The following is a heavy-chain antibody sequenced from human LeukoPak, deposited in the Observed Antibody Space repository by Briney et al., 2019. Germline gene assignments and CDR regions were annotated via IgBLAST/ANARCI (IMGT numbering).Heavy chain of an antibody. D-gene: IGHD1-26*01. CDR3: ARRYSGSRLQKKPITTNWFDP. J-gene: IGHJ5*02. CDR1: GGSFSGYY. V-gene: IGHV4-34*01. CDR2: INHSGST. Sequence: SETLSLTCAVYGGSFSGYYWSWIRQPPGKGLEWIGEINHSGSTNYNPSLKSRVTISVDTSKNQFSLKLSSVTAADTAAYYCARRYSGSRLQKKPITTNWFDPWGQGTLVTVSS.